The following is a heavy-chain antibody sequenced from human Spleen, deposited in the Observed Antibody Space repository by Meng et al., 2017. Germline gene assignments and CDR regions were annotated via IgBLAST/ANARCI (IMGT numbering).Heavy chain of an antibody. CDR1: VFTFSTVG. Sequence: EHLVESGGGVVQPGRSLRLSCAASVFTFSTVGMNWVRQAPGKGLEWVSTISSTGGATYYADSVKGRLTISRDNSKNTLYLQMNSLRAEDTAVYYCVPRTTYFDSWGLGTLVTVSS. V-gene: IGHV3-23*04. J-gene: IGHJ4*02. CDR3: VPRTTYFDS. D-gene: IGHD4-11*01. CDR2: ISSTGGAT.